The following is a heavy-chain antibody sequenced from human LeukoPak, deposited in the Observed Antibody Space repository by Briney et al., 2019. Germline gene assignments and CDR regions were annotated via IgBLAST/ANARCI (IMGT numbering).Heavy chain of an antibody. Sequence: SETLSLTCAVYGGSFSGYYWSWIRQPPGKGLEWIGEINHSGSTNYNPSLKSRVTISVDTSKNQFSLKLSSVTAADTAVYYCARGKMVYPNRFIVRIGGFDPWGQGTLVTVSS. CDR2: INHSGST. CDR1: GGSFSGYY. J-gene: IGHJ5*02. D-gene: IGHD2-8*01. CDR3: ARGKMVYPNRFIVRIGGFDP. V-gene: IGHV4-34*01.